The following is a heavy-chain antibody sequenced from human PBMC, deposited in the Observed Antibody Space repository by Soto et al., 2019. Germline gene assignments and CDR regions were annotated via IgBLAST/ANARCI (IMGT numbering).Heavy chain of an antibody. CDR1: GYTFTGYY. D-gene: IGHD3-22*01. J-gene: IGHJ4*02. CDR2: INPNSGGT. V-gene: IGHV1-2*04. CDR3: ARSRGHYYDSSGYYEGFDY. Sequence: ASVKVSCKASGYTFTGYYMHWVRQAPGQGLEWMGWINPNSGGTNYAQKFQGWVTMTRDTSISTAYMELSRLRFDDTAVYYCARSRGHYYDSSGYYEGFDYWGQGTLVTVSS.